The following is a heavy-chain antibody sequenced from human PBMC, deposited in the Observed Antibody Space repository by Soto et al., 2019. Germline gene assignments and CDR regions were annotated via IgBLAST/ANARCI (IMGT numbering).Heavy chain of an antibody. CDR3: AGNWNYESDYYYYGMDV. V-gene: IGHV1-18*01. Sequence: ASVKVSCKASGYTFTSYGISWVRQAPGQGLEWMGWISAYNGNTNYAQKLQGRVTMTTDTSTSTAYMELRSLRSDDTAVYYCAGNWNYESDYYYYGMDVWGQGTTVNVSS. J-gene: IGHJ6*02. D-gene: IGHD1-7*01. CDR1: GYTFTSYG. CDR2: ISAYNGNT.